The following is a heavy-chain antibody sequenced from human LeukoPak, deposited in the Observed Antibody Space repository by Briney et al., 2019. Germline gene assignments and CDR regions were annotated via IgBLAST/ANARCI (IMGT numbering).Heavy chain of an antibody. CDR2: INPNSGDT. D-gene: IGHD2-21*02. Sequence: ASVKVSCKASGYTFTSYYMHWVRQAPGQGLEWMGWINPNSGDTKYAQEFQGRVTMTRDTSNNTVYMDLTRLIFDDTAMYYCARDGVFRFEVGDVYYYYMDVWGKGTTVIISS. J-gene: IGHJ6*03. V-gene: IGHV1-2*02. CDR3: ARDGVFRFEVGDVYYYYMDV. CDR1: GYTFTSYY.